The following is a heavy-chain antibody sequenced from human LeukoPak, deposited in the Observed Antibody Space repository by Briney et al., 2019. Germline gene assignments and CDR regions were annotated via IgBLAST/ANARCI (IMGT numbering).Heavy chain of an antibody. D-gene: IGHD3-10*01. J-gene: IGHJ3*02. CDR2: IYYDGSNK. V-gene: IGHV3-30*03. CDR3: ARNELLGFGEFDAFDI. CDR1: GFTFSNYG. Sequence: GGSLTRYSAASGFTFSNYGMVWHRQGPGKELDWVANIYYDGSNKYYVDSVKGRLTMSRDNSTDMLYLQTNSLSAEDRAVYDCARNELLGFGEFDAFDIWGQGTMVTVSS.